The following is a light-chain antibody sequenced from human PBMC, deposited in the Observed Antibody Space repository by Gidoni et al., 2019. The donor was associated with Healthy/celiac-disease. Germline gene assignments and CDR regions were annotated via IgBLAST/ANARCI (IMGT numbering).Light chain of an antibody. Sequence: DSKMTEAPSTLAASEGDRVTITCRASQSISIWLAWYQQKPGKAPKLLIYDASSLESGVPPRFSGSGSGTEFTLTISSLQPDDFAPYYCQQYNSYSPLTFGGGTKVEIK. J-gene: IGKJ4*01. V-gene: IGKV1-5*01. CDR3: QQYNSYSPLT. CDR1: QSISIW. CDR2: DAS.